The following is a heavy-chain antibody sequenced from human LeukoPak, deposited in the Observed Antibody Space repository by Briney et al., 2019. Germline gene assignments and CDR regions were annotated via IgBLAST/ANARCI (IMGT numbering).Heavy chain of an antibody. Sequence: SETLSLTCTVSGGSISSYYWSWIRQPAGKGLEWIGRIYTSGSTNYNPSLKSRVTMSVDTSKNQFSLKLSSVTAADTAVYYCARDRYYYDSSGYYPKPFDYWGQGTLVTVSS. D-gene: IGHD3-22*01. J-gene: IGHJ4*02. CDR3: ARDRYYYDSSGYYPKPFDY. CDR1: GGSISSYY. CDR2: IYTSGST. V-gene: IGHV4-4*07.